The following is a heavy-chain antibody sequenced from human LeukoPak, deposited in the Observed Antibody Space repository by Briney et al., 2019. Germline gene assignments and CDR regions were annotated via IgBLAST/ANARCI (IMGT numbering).Heavy chain of an antibody. CDR2: ISSSSYI. D-gene: IGHD2-15*01. Sequence: GGSLRLSCAASGFTFSSYSMNWVRQAPGKGLEWVSSISSSSYIYYVDSVKGRFTISRDNAKNSLYLQMNSLRAEDTAVYYCVRPSLIWRVGLDYWGQGTLVTVSS. CDR1: GFTFSSYS. CDR3: VRPSLIWRVGLDY. J-gene: IGHJ4*02. V-gene: IGHV3-21*01.